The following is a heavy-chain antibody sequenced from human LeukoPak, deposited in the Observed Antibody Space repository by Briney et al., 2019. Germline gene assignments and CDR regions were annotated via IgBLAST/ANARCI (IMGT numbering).Heavy chain of an antibody. CDR2: IIPIFGTA. CDR1: GGTFSSYA. J-gene: IGHJ6*03. CDR3: ARDETGSTATKYYYYMDV. Sequence: SVKVSCKASGGTFSSYAVSWVRQAPGQGLEWMGGIIPIFGTANYAQKFQGRVTITADESTSTAYMELSSLRSEDTAVYYCARDETGSTATKYYYYMDVWGKGTTVTVSS. V-gene: IGHV1-69*13. D-gene: IGHD3-10*01.